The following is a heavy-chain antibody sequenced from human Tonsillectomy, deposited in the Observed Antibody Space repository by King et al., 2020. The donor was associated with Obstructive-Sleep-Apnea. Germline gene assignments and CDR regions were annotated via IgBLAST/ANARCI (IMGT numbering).Heavy chain of an antibody. CDR3: ARVIRGTRARGYSGYRSGSSGNDAGDY. CDR2: INHSGST. V-gene: IGHV4-34*01. D-gene: IGHD5-12*01. J-gene: IGHJ4*02. Sequence: VQLQQWGAGLLKPSETLSLTCAVYGGSFSGYYWSWIRQPPGKGLEWIGEINHSGSTNYNPSLKSRVTISVDTSKNQFSLKLSSVTAADTAVYYCARVIRGTRARGYSGYRSGSSGNDAGDYWGQGTLVTVSS. CDR1: GGSFSGYY.